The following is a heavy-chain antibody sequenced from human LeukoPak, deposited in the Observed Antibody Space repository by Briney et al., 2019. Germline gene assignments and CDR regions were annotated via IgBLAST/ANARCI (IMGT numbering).Heavy chain of an antibody. J-gene: IGHJ4*02. CDR3: AREADTAMAVPQPIDY. CDR1: GGSFSGYY. D-gene: IGHD5-18*01. V-gene: IGHV4-34*01. CDR2: INHSGST. Sequence: SETLSLTCAVYGGSFSGYYWSWIRQPPGKGLEWIGEINHSGSTNYNPSLKSRVTISVDTSKNQFSLKLSSVTAADTAVYYCAREADTAMAVPQPIDYWGQGTLVTVSS.